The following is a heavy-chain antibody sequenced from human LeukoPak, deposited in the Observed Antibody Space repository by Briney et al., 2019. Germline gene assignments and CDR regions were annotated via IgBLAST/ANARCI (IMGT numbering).Heavy chain of an antibody. J-gene: IGHJ6*04. CDR2: ISWNSGSI. V-gene: IGHV3-9*01. Sequence: GGSLRLSCAASGFTFDDYAMHWVRQAPGKGLEWVSGISWNSGSIGYADSVKGRFTISRDNAKNPLYLQMNSLRAEDTAVYYCARDGIVVVVAATPGMDVWGKGTTVTVSS. CDR3: ARDGIVVVVAATPGMDV. D-gene: IGHD2-15*01. CDR1: GFTFDDYA.